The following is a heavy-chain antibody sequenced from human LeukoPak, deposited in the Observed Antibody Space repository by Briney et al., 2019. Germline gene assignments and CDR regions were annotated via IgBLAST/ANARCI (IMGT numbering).Heavy chain of an antibody. CDR2: INHSGST. J-gene: IGHJ4*02. V-gene: IGHV4-34*01. Sequence: PSETLSLTCAVYGGSFSGYYWSWIRQPPGKGLEWIGEINHSGSTNYNPSLKSQVTISVDTSKNQFSLKLSSVTAADTAVYYCASTIVVVTAPYYFDYWGQGTLVTVSS. CDR3: ASTIVVVTAPYYFDY. D-gene: IGHD2-21*02. CDR1: GGSFSGYY.